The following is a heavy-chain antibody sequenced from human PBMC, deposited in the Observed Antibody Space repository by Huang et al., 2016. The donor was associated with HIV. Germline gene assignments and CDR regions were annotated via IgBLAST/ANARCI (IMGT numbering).Heavy chain of an antibody. CDR3: ARDLWLRDLYYYYYMDV. J-gene: IGHJ6*03. Sequence: QAQLVESGGGVVQPGRSLRLSCAASRFTFSNYAMHWVRQAPGNGVELVSVKSYDGRNKYYADSVKGRFTISRDNSKNTLYLQMNSLRAEDTAVYYCARDLWLRDLYYYYYMDVWGKGTTVTVSS. CDR2: KSYDGRNK. V-gene: IGHV3-30*04. D-gene: IGHD5-12*01. CDR1: RFTFSNYA.